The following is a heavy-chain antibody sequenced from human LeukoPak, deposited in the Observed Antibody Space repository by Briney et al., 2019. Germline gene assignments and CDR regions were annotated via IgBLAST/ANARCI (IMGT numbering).Heavy chain of an antibody. Sequence: EASVKVSCKASGYTFTGYYMHWVRQAPGQGLEWMGWINPNGGGTSYAQKFQGWVTMTRDTSISTAYMELSRLRSDDTAVYYCARDRCSGGSCYSFDYWGQGTLVTVSS. CDR1: GYTFTGYY. J-gene: IGHJ4*02. CDR2: INPNGGGT. D-gene: IGHD2-15*01. V-gene: IGHV1-2*04. CDR3: ARDRCSGGSCYSFDY.